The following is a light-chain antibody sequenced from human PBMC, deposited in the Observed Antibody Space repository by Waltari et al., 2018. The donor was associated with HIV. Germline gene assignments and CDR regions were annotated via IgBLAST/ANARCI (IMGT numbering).Light chain of an antibody. V-gene: IGLV2-23*02. CDR3: ISYAGSIIWV. CDR2: DVS. Sequence: QSALTQPASVSGSPGQSITISCTGTSSDLFTYNHVSWYQQQSGKAPKLMIHDVSKRPSGVSNRFSGSRSGNTASLTISGLQAEDEADYYCISYAGSIIWVFGGGTKLTVL. J-gene: IGLJ3*02. CDR1: SSDLFTYNH.